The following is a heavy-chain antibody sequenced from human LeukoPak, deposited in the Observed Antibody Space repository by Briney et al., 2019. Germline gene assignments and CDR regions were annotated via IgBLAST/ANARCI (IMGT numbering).Heavy chain of an antibody. CDR1: GFTFSSYA. Sequence: GGSLRLSCAASGFTFSSYAMHWVRQAPGKGLEWVAVISYDGSNKYYADSVKGRFTISRDNSKNTLYLQMNSLRAEDTAVYYCARHNYYYGMDVWGQGTTVTVSS. CDR2: ISYDGSNK. CDR3: ARHNYYYGMDV. J-gene: IGHJ6*02. V-gene: IGHV3-30-3*01.